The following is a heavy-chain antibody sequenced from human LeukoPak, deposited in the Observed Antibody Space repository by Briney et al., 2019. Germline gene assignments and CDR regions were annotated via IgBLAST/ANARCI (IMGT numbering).Heavy chain of an antibody. D-gene: IGHD2-2*01. CDR2: IYHSGST. V-gene: IGHV4-38-2*01. CDR1: GYSISSGYY. CDR3: ARFKSTSCRFDP. J-gene: IGHJ5*02. Sequence: SETLSLTCAVSGYSISSGYYWGWIRQPPGKGLEWIGSIYHSGSTYYNPSLKSRVTISVDTSKNQFSLKLSSVTAADTAVYYCARFKSTSCRFDPWGQGTLVTVCS.